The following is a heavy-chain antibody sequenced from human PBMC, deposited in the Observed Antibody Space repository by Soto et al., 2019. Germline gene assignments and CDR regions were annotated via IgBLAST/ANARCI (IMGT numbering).Heavy chain of an antibody. CDR3: MTTTRDRPFDY. CDR2: IRQEGSEK. D-gene: IGHD1-1*01. J-gene: IGHJ4*02. V-gene: IGHV3-7*03. CDR1: GFSFSSYW. Sequence: EVQLVESGGDLVQPGGSLRLSCEASGFSFSSYWMTWVRQAPGKRLENVAIIRQEGSEKKYVDSVMGRFTISRDNAKTSSYLQMNSLRDEDTAVYYCMTTTRDRPFDYWGQGTLVTVSS.